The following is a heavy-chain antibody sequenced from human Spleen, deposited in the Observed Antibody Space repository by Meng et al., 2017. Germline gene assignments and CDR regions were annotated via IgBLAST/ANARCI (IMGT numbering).Heavy chain of an antibody. V-gene: IGHV3-30*04. CDR2: ISYDGTYK. D-gene: IGHD3-10*01. Sequence: GESLKISCAASGFTFSKFSMHWVRQAPGKGLEWVALISYDGTYKYYADSVKGRFTVSRDNSKNTLYLQMNSLRAEDTAVYYCAKDLRILWFGELGDDAFDIWGQGTMVTVSS. J-gene: IGHJ3*02. CDR3: AKDLRILWFGELGDDAFDI. CDR1: GFTFSKFS.